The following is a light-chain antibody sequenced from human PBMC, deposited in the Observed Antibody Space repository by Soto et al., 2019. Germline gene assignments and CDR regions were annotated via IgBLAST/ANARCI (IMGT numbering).Light chain of an antibody. J-gene: IGKJ4*01. V-gene: IGKV1-39*01. Sequence: DIQMTQSPSTLSASVGDRITITCRASQTLNNYLTWFQQKPGKAPKVLIYAASTLQSGVPSRFSGSGSGAEFTLTIRSLQPEDFATYYCQQSFSPLLTFGGGTKVDIK. CDR3: QQSFSPLLT. CDR2: AAS. CDR1: QTLNNY.